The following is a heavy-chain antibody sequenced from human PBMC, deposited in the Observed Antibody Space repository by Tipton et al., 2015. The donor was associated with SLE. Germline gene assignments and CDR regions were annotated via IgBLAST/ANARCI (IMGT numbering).Heavy chain of an antibody. CDR1: GFTVSSNY. J-gene: IGHJ6*02. CDR3: AREDVYYYDSSAHGFDV. CDR2: IYSGGNT. V-gene: IGHV3-66*01. D-gene: IGHD3-22*01. Sequence: SLRLSCAASGFTVSSNYMSWVRQAPGKGLEWVSVIYSGGNTYYADSVKGRFTISRDNSKNTLYLQMNSLRAEDTAVYYCAREDVYYYDSSAHGFDVWGQGTTVTVSS.